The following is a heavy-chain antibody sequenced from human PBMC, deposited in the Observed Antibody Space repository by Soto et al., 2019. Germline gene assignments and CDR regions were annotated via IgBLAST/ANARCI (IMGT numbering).Heavy chain of an antibody. J-gene: IGHJ4*02. V-gene: IGHV3-23*01. Sequence: EVQLLESGGDLIQPGGSLRLSCAASGFTFSSYAMSWVRQAPGKGLGWVSVISSSGGSTLYADSVKGRFTISRDNSRNTLYLQMNSLRAEDTAIYYCAKYQPMTQPRPYFDYWGQGTLVTVSS. CDR3: AKYQPMTQPRPYFDY. CDR2: ISSSGGST. D-gene: IGHD3-22*01. CDR1: GFTFSSYA.